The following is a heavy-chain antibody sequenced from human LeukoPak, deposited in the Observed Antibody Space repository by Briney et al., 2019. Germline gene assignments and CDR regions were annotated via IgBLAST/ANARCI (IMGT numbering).Heavy chain of an antibody. J-gene: IGHJ3*02. CDR3: ARDAYRSVAFDI. V-gene: IGHV3-21*01. CDR1: GFTFSSYS. CDR2: ISSSSSYI. Sequence: PGGSLRLSCATSGFTFSSYSMNWVRQAPGKGLEWVSSISSSSSYIYYADSVKGRFTISRDNAKNSLYLQMNSLRAEDTAVYYCARDAYRSVAFDIWGQGTMVTVSS.